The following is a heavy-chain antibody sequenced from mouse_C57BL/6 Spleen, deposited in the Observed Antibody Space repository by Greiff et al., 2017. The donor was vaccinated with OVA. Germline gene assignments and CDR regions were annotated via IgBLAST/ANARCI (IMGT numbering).Heavy chain of an antibody. D-gene: IGHD1-1*01. CDR2: IRLKSDNYAT. Sequence: EVKLQESGGGLVQPGGSMKLSCVASGFTFSNYWMNWVRQSPEKGLEWVAQIRLKSDNYATHYAESVKGRFTISRDDSKSSVYLQMNNLRAEDTGIYYCTCFHYGSSPPAMDYWGQGTSVTVSS. CDR3: TCFHYGSSPPAMDY. V-gene: IGHV6-3*01. CDR1: GFTFSNYW. J-gene: IGHJ4*01.